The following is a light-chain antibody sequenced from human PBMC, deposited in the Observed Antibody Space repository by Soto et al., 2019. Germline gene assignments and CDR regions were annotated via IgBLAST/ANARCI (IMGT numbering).Light chain of an antibody. V-gene: IGKV3-11*01. CDR2: DAS. J-gene: IGKJ5*01. CDR1: QSVSSY. CDR3: QQRSNWPPVIT. Sequence: EIVLTQSPATLSLSPGERATLSCRASQSVSSYLAWYQQKPGQAPRLLIYDASKRATGITARFSGRGSGTDFTLTISSLEPEDFAVYYCQQRSNWPPVITFRQGTRLEIK.